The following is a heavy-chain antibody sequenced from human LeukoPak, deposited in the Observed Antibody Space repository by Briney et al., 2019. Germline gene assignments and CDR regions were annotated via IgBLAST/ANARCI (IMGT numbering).Heavy chain of an antibody. CDR3: ARIGTTTRGPAGLDV. Sequence: GGSLRLSCAASGFTFSSYEMNWFREAPGKGLEWVSYIASGGGANRFYSESVKGRFTISRDNARNPLYLHMNSLRAEDTGVYYCARIGTTTRGPAGLDVWGQGTTVTVSS. J-gene: IGHJ6*02. CDR2: IASGGGANR. CDR1: GFTFSSYE. V-gene: IGHV3-48*03. D-gene: IGHD2/OR15-2a*01.